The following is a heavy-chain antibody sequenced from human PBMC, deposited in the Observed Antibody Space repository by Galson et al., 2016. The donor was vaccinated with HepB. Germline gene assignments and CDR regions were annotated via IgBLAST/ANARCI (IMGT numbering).Heavy chain of an antibody. V-gene: IGHV3-30*18. J-gene: IGHJ6*02. CDR1: EGRFGSYC. CDR3: AKDPYYGSDGGYGMDV. D-gene: IGHD3-10*01. Sequence: SMRLSCAASEGRFGSYCVHWVRQAPRKGLEWVAYIPLDGGNKYYRDSVKGRFTISRDNSKTTVYLQMNTLRAEDPAVYYCAKDPYYGSDGGYGMDVWGQGTTVTVSS. CDR2: IPLDGGNK.